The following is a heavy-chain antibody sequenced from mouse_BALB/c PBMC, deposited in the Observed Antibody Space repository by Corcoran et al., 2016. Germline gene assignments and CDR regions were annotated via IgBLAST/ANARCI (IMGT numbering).Heavy chain of an antibody. CDR1: GFNIKDTY. V-gene: IGHV14-3*02. Sequence: EVQLQQSGVELVKPGASVKLSCTASGFNIKDTYMHWVKQRPEQGLEWIGRIDPANGNTKYDPKFQGKATITADTSSNTAYLQLSSLTSEDTAVYYCARGWLLRAMDYWGQGTSVTVSS. D-gene: IGHD2-3*01. J-gene: IGHJ4*01. CDR2: IDPANGNT. CDR3: ARGWLLRAMDY.